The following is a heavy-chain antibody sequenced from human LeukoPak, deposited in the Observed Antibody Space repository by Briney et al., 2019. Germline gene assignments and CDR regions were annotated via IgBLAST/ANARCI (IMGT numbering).Heavy chain of an antibody. Sequence: GGSLRLSCAASGFTFSSYAMSWVRQAPGKGLEWVSAISGSGGSTYYADSVKGRFTISRDNSKNTLYLQMNSLRAEDTAVYYCAKSKKTGITMVRGKTTYYFDYWGQGALVTVSS. V-gene: IGHV3-23*01. CDR3: AKSKKTGITMVRGKTTYYFDY. CDR2: ISGSGGST. D-gene: IGHD3-10*01. CDR1: GFTFSSYA. J-gene: IGHJ4*02.